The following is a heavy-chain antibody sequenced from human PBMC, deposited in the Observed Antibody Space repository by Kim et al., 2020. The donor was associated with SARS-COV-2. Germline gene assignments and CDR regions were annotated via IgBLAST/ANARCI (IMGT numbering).Heavy chain of an antibody. Sequence: ADSVKGRFTISRDSATNSLCLQLNSLRAEDTAVYYCARVGGVRGVNNLDYWGQGTLVTVSS. CDR3: ARVGGVRGVNNLDY. V-gene: IGHV3-11*01. D-gene: IGHD3-10*01. J-gene: IGHJ4*02.